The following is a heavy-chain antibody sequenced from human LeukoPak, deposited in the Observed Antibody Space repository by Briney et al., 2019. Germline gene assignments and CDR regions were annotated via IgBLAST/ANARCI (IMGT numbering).Heavy chain of an antibody. V-gene: IGHV3-43D*04. J-gene: IGHJ4*02. D-gene: IGHD2-2*01. CDR2: ISWDGGST. Sequence: GGSLRLSXAASGFTFDDYAMHWVRQAPGKGLEWVSLISWDGGSTYYADSVKGRFTISRDNSKNSLYLQMNSLRAEDTALYYCASSRGVPAAAFDYWGQRTLVTVSS. CDR1: GFTFDDYA. CDR3: ASSRGVPAAAFDY.